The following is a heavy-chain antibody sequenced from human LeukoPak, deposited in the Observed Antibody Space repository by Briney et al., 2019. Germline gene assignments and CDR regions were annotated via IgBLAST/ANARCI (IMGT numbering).Heavy chain of an antibody. CDR1: GGSFSGYY. V-gene: IGHV4-34*01. D-gene: IGHD3-9*01. CDR2: INHSGST. Sequence: PSETLSLTCAVYGGSFSGYYWSWIRQPPGKGLEWMGEINHSGSTYYNPSLKSRVTISVDTSKNQFSLKLSSVTAADTAVYYCARQQAGGVTGYPDYYYYGMDVWGQGTTVTVSS. CDR3: ARQQAGGVTGYPDYYYYGMDV. J-gene: IGHJ6*02.